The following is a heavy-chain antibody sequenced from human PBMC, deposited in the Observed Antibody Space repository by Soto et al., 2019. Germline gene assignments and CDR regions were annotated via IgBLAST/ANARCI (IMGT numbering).Heavy chain of an antibody. CDR2: MYYTGFT. J-gene: IGHJ6*03. D-gene: IGHD6-25*01. CDR1: GDSVTSHY. CDR3: ASYRTYSSDYYMDV. Sequence: SETLSLTCSFSGDSVTSHYLTWIRQSPEKGLEWIGYMYYTGFTNYNPSLKSRVTISVDTSKNQFSLKLSSVTAADTAVYYCASYRTYSSDYYMDVWGKGTTVTVSS. V-gene: IGHV4-59*02.